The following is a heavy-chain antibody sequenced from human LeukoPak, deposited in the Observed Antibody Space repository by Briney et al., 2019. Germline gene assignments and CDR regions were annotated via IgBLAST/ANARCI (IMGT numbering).Heavy chain of an antibody. CDR2: ISAYNGNT. V-gene: IGHV1-18*01. CDR3: ARDRYTMTDIPYYYYGMDV. Sequence: ASVKVSCKASGYTFTSYGISWVRQAPGQGLEWMGWISAYNGNTNYAQKLQGRVTMTTDTSTSTAYMELRSLRSDDTAVYYCARDRYTMTDIPYYYYGMDVWGQGTTVTVSS. J-gene: IGHJ6*02. CDR1: GYTFTSYG. D-gene: IGHD3-22*01.